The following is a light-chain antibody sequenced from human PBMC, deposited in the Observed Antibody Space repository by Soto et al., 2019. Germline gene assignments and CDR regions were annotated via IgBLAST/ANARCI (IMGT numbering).Light chain of an antibody. CDR3: QQYGAALPWA. Sequence: EIVLTQSPGTLSLSPGERATLSCRASQSFSSRYLAWYQQRPGQAPRLLIYGASTRATGIPDRFSASGSGTDFTLTISRLEPEDFAVYYCQQYGAALPWAFGQGTMVEIK. V-gene: IGKV3-20*01. J-gene: IGKJ1*01. CDR1: QSFSSRY. CDR2: GAS.